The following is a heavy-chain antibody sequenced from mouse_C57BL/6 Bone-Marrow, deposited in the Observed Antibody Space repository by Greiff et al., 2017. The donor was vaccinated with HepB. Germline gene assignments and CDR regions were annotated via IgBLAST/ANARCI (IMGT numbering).Heavy chain of an antibody. D-gene: IGHD3-3*01. J-gene: IGHJ4*01. Sequence: EVQLQESEGGLVKPGGSLKLSCAASGFTFSDYGMHWVRQAPEKGLEWVAYISSGSSTIYYADTVKGRFTISRDNAKNTLFLQMTSLRSEDTAMYYCARWGGRNYAMDYWGQGTSVTVSS. V-gene: IGHV5-17*01. CDR2: ISSGSSTI. CDR3: ARWGGRNYAMDY. CDR1: GFTFSDYG.